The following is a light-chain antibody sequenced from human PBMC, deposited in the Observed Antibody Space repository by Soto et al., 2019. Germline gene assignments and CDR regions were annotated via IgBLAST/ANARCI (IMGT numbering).Light chain of an antibody. Sequence: EIVLTQSPATLSLSPGERATLSCRASQSVSRYLAWYEQKPGQAPRLLIYDASNRATGIPARFSGSGSGTDFTLTISRLEPEDFAVYYCQQFSSYPLTFGGGTKVDIK. J-gene: IGKJ4*01. CDR1: QSVSRY. CDR2: DAS. V-gene: IGKV3-11*01. CDR3: QQFSSYPLT.